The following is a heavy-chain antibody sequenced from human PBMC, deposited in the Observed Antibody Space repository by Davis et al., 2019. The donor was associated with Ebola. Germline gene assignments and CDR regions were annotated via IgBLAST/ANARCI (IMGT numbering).Heavy chain of an antibody. CDR3: VRGWGRSGLDV. Sequence: PSETLSPTCPLSGDCVSGKNGAWNWIRHSPSRGLEWLGRTYYTSKWHNDYGESVKSRITINPDTSTNQLSLQLNSVTPEDTAVYYCVRGWGRSGLDVWGQGTTVTVSS. V-gene: IGHV6-1*01. CDR2: TYYTSKWHN. J-gene: IGHJ6*02. D-gene: IGHD3-16*01. CDR1: GDCVSGKNGA.